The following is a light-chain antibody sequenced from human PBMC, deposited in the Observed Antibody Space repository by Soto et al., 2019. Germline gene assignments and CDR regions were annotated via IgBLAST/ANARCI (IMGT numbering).Light chain of an antibody. Sequence: QSVLTQPASVSGSPGQSITISCTGTSSDVGAYNYVSWYQHHPGKVPKLLIYVVTNRPSGVSDRFSGSESGNTASLTISGLQAEDEADYYCSSKRDSSTLFVFGTGTKVTVL. CDR2: VVT. CDR1: SSDVGAYNY. V-gene: IGLV2-14*01. CDR3: SSKRDSSTLFV. J-gene: IGLJ1*01.